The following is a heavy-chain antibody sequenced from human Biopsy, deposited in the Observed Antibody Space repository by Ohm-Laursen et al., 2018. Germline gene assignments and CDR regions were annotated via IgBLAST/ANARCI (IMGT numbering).Heavy chain of an antibody. Sequence: ASVKVSCNVSGYNFNAYYMQWVRQAPGQGLEWMGWINPNNGGTNYAHKFQGRVTMTRDTSISTAYMHLSGLTSDDTAVYYCARLAYSEYRRDPLDVWGQGTMVTVSS. D-gene: IGHD5-18*01. CDR1: GYNFNAYY. V-gene: IGHV1-2*02. CDR2: INPNNGGT. CDR3: ARLAYSEYRRDPLDV. J-gene: IGHJ3*01.